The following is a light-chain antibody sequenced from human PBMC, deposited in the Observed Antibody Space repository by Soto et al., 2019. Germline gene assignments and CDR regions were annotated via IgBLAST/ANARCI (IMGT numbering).Light chain of an antibody. J-gene: IGKJ2*01. CDR3: QQYNDSFPYT. V-gene: IGKV1-5*03. Sequence: DIQLTQSPSTLSASIGDRVTSTCRASQSISTGSAWYQQKPWTAPKLLIYKASTLEGGVPSRFSGSRSGTEFNLTVSSLQPDDFATYYCQQYNDSFPYTFGQGTKLEIK. CDR1: QSISTG. CDR2: KAS.